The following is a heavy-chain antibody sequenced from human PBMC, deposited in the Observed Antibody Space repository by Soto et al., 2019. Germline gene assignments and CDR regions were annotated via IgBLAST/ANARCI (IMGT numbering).Heavy chain of an antibody. CDR3: ARDGVGATTFDY. J-gene: IGHJ4*02. Sequence: GGSLRLSCTASGFTFSSYAMSWVRQAPGKGLEWVSAISGSGGSTYYADSVKGRFTISRDNSKNTLYLQMNSLRAEDTAVYYCARDGVGATTFDYLGQGTLVTVSS. V-gene: IGHV3-23*01. CDR2: ISGSGGST. CDR1: GFTFSSYA. D-gene: IGHD1-26*01.